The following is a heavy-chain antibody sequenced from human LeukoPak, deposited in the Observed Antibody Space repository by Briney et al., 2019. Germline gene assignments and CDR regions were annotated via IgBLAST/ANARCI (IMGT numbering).Heavy chain of an antibody. V-gene: IGHV3-7*01. CDR3: AREVYSISWYLDY. Sequence: GGSLRLSCAASGFTFSTFWMSWVRRAPGKGLEWVANINQDGSEKYYVDSVKGRFTISRDNAKNSLYLQMNSLRAEDTAVYYCAREVYSISWYLDYWGQGTLVTVSS. J-gene: IGHJ4*02. CDR1: GFTFSTFW. CDR2: INQDGSEK. D-gene: IGHD6-13*01.